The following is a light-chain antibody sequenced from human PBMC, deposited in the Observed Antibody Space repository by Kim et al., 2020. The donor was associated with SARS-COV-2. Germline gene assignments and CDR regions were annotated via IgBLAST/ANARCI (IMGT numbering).Light chain of an antibody. V-gene: IGLV2-8*01. Sequence: SALTQPPSASGSPGQSVTISCTGNSSDVGAYDYVSWYQQYPGKAPRFMIYDVSRRPTGVPDRFSGSKSGNTASLTVSGLQAGDEADYYCTSYAGSTELLCGGGTKLTVL. CDR2: DVS. CDR3: TSYAGSTELL. CDR1: SSDVGAYDY. J-gene: IGLJ2*01.